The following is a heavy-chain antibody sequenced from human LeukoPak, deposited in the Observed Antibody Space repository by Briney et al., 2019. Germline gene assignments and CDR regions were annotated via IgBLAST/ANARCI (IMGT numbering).Heavy chain of an antibody. V-gene: IGHV4-30-2*01. D-gene: IGHD3-3*01. CDR2: IYHSGST. CDR1: GGSISSGGYY. Sequence: SQTLSLTCTVSGGSISSGGYYWSWIRQPPGKGLEWIGYIYHSGSTYYNPSLKSRVTISVDRSKNQFSLKLSSVTAADTAVYYCARALWSGSFDAFDIWGQGTMVTVSS. CDR3: ARALWSGSFDAFDI. J-gene: IGHJ3*02.